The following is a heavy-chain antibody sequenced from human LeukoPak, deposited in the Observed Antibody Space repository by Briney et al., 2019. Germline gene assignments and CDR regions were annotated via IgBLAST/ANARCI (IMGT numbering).Heavy chain of an antibody. CDR3: ARAPGYYDILTGLQEPAFDI. D-gene: IGHD3-9*01. Sequence: SETLSLTCAVYGGSFSGYYWSWIRQPPGKGLEWIGEINHSGSTNYNPSLKSRVTISVDTSKNQFSLKLSSVTAADTAVYYCARAPGYYDILTGLQEPAFDIWGQGTMVTVSS. CDR1: GGSFSGYY. J-gene: IGHJ3*02. V-gene: IGHV4-34*01. CDR2: INHSGST.